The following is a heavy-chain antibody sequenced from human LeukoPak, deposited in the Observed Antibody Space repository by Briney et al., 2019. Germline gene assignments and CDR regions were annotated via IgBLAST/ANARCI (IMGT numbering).Heavy chain of an antibody. CDR3: ARRGRRNTYYYDSSGYYFQH. CDR2: TYYRSKWYY. V-gene: IGHV6-1*01. CDR1: GDSVSSNSAA. J-gene: IGHJ1*01. Sequence: SQTLSLTCAISGDSVSSNSAAWNWIRQSPSRGLEWLGRTYYRSKWYYDYAVAVKSRISINPDTSKNQFSLQLSSVTPEDTAVYYCARRGRRNTYYYDSSGYYFQHWGQGTLVTVSS. D-gene: IGHD3-22*01.